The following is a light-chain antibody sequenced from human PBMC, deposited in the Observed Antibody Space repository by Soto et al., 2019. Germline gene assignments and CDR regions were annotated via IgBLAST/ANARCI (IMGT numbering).Light chain of an antibody. CDR2: GAS. Sequence: LTQSPRKMSLSPGERITLSSRSSQSVSSSYLAWYQRKPGQAPRLLIYGASSRATGIPDRFSGSGSGTDFTLTISRLEPEDFAVYYCQQYGSSPQTFGQGTKVDIK. V-gene: IGKV3-20*01. J-gene: IGKJ1*01. CDR3: QQYGSSPQT. CDR1: QSVSSSY.